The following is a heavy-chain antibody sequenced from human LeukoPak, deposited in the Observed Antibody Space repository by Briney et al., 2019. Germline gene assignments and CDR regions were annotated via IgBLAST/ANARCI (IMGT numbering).Heavy chain of an antibody. CDR1: GFTFSSYW. J-gene: IGHJ5*02. Sequence: GSLSLSCAASGFTFSSYWMIWVGQAQGQGLEWVVNIKQDGSEKYYVDSVKGRFTISRDNAKNSLYLQMNSLRAEDTAVYYCARGYCSSTSCYELDPWGQGTLVTVSS. CDR2: IKQDGSEK. CDR3: ARGYCSSTSCYELDP. D-gene: IGHD2-2*01. V-gene: IGHV3-7*01.